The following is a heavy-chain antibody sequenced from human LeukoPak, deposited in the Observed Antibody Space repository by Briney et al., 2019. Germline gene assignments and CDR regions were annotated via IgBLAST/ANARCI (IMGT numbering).Heavy chain of an antibody. V-gene: IGHV1-69*06. J-gene: IGHJ6*03. D-gene: IGHD5-18*01. CDR2: IIPIFGTA. CDR3: ARDPMDTAMVLQGYMGV. Sequence: GASVKVSCKASGGTFSSYAISWVRQAPGQGLEWMGRIIPIFGTANYAQKFQGRVTITADKSTSTAYMELSSLRSEDTAVYYCARDPMDTAMVLQGYMGVWGKGTTVTVSS. CDR1: GGTFSSYA.